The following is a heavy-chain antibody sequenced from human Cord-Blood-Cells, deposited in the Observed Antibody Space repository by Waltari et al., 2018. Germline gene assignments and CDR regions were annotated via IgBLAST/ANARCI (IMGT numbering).Heavy chain of an antibody. V-gene: IGHV3-33*01. Sequence: QVQLVESGGGVVQPGRSLRLSCAASGFPCSSYGMHWVRQAPGKGLEWVAVIWYDGSNKYYADSVKGRFTISRDNSKNTLYLQMNSLRAEDTAVYYCARDRFGTFFDYWGQGTLVTVSS. D-gene: IGHD3-16*01. CDR3: ARDRFGTFFDY. CDR1: GFPCSSYG. CDR2: IWYDGSNK. J-gene: IGHJ4*02.